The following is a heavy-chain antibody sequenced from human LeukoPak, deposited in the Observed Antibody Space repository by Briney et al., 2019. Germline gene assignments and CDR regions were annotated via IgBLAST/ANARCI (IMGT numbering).Heavy chain of an antibody. CDR1: GFTFSDYY. V-gene: IGHV3-11*01. Sequence: GGSLRLSCAASGFTFSDYYMSWIRQAPGKGLEWVSYISSSGSTIYYADSVKGRFTISRDNAKNSLYLQMNSPRAEDTAVYYCARDRQWFGELPRYYYYYGMDVWGQGTTVTVSS. J-gene: IGHJ6*02. CDR3: ARDRQWFGELPRYYYYYGMDV. D-gene: IGHD3-10*01. CDR2: ISSSGSTI.